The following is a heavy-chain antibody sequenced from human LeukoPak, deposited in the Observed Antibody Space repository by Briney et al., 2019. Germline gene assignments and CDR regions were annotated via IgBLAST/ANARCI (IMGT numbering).Heavy chain of an antibody. J-gene: IGHJ4*02. V-gene: IGHV5-51*01. CDR2: IYPGDSDT. D-gene: IGHD3-16*01. CDR1: GYSFTSYW. Sequence: GESLNISCKGSGYSFTSYWIGWVRQMPGKGLEGMGIIYPGDSDTRYSPSFQGQVTIAANKSISTPYLQWRSLKAPDPAMYYCARPGDGGYCFEHWGQGTLVSVSS. CDR3: ARPGDGGYCFEH.